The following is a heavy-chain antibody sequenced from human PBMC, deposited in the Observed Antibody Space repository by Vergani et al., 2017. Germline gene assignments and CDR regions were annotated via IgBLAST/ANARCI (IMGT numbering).Heavy chain of an antibody. V-gene: IGHV3-53*01. Sequence: EVQLVESGGGLIQPGGSLRLSCAASGFTVSSNYMSWVRRAPGKGLEWVSVIYSGGSTYYADSVKGRFTISRDNSKNTLYLQVNSLRAEDTAVYYCATALPGSGSYYWGQGTLVTVSS. CDR3: ATALPGSGSYY. J-gene: IGHJ4*02. D-gene: IGHD3-10*01. CDR2: IYSGGST. CDR1: GFTVSSNY.